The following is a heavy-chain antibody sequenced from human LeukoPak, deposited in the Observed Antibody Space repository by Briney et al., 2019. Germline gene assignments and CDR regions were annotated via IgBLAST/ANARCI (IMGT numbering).Heavy chain of an antibody. Sequence: GGSLRLSCAASGFTFSSYWMHWVRQAPGKGRVWVSRINSDGSSTSYADSVKGRFTISRDNAKNTLYLQMNSLRAEDTAVYYCARGRIGAFDIWGQGTMVTVSS. CDR2: INSDGSST. CDR3: ARGRIGAFDI. J-gene: IGHJ3*02. CDR1: GFTFSSYW. D-gene: IGHD2-15*01. V-gene: IGHV3-74*01.